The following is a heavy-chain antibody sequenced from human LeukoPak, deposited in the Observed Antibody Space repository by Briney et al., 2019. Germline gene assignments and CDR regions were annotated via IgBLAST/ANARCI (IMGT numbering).Heavy chain of an antibody. D-gene: IGHD3-22*01. Sequence: PSETLSLTCAVSGGSISSSSYYWGWIRQPPGKGLEWIGSIYYSGSTYYNPSLKSRVTISVDTSKNQFSLKLSSVTAADTAVYYCARQERITMIVVVITHAFDIWGQGTMVTVSS. V-gene: IGHV4-39*01. CDR2: IYYSGST. CDR1: GGSISSSSYY. J-gene: IGHJ3*02. CDR3: ARQERITMIVVVITHAFDI.